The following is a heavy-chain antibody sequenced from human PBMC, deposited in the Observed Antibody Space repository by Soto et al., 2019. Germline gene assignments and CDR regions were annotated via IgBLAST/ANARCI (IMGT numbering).Heavy chain of an antibody. V-gene: IGHV4-34*01. D-gene: IGHD2-15*01. CDR2: INHSGST. Sequence: SETLSLTCAVYGGSFSGYYWSWIRQPPGKGLEWIGEINHSGSTNYNPSLESRVTISVDTSKNQFSLKLSSVTAADTAVYYCASRGYCSGGSCSIFDYWGQGTLVTVSS. J-gene: IGHJ4*02. CDR3: ASRGYCSGGSCSIFDY. CDR1: GGSFSGYY.